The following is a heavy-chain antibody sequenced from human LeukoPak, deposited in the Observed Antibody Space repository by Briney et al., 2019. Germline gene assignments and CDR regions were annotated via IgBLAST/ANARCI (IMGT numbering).Heavy chain of an antibody. Sequence: PSETLSLICAVSGYSISSDYHWGWIRQPPGKGLEWIGTIHHSGSTYYNPSLKSRVTISLDTSKNQFSLKLSSVTAADTAVFYCAGYSGSFSDYWGQGTLLTVSS. CDR2: IHHSGST. D-gene: IGHD1-26*01. CDR1: GYSISSDYH. CDR3: AGYSGSFSDY. J-gene: IGHJ4*02. V-gene: IGHV4-38-2*01.